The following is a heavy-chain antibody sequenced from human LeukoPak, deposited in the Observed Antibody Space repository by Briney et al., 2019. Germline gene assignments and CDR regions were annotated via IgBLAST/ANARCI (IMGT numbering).Heavy chain of an antibody. Sequence: ASVKVSCKASGYTFTSYYMHWVRQAPGPGLEWMGIINPSGGSTSYAQKFQGRVTMTRDTSTSTVYMELSSLRSEDTAVYYCARDIGSVGSYYYYGMDVWGQGTTVTVSS. CDR2: INPSGGST. D-gene: IGHD3-10*01. V-gene: IGHV1-46*01. J-gene: IGHJ6*02. CDR3: ARDIGSVGSYYYYGMDV. CDR1: GYTFTSYY.